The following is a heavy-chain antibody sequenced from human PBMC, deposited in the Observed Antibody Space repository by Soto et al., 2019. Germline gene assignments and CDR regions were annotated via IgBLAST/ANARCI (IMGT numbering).Heavy chain of an antibody. J-gene: IGHJ4*02. CDR2: IYHSGST. V-gene: IGHV4-38-2*01. CDR1: GYSISSGYY. Sequence: WETLSLTCVVSGYSISSGYYWGWIRQPPGKGLEWIGSIYHSGSTYYNPSLKSRVTISVDTSKNQFSLKLNSVTAADTAVYYCARLNTDFDYWGRGTLVTVSS. CDR3: ARLNTDFDY.